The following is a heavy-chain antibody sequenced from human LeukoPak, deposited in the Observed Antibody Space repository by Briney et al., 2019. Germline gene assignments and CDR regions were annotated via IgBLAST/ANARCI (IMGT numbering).Heavy chain of an antibody. CDR3: ARDEGSSTPFDY. J-gene: IGHJ4*02. V-gene: IGHV4-30-4*01. Sequence: SETLSLTCTVSGGSISSGDYYWSWIRQPPGKGLEWIGYIYYSGSTYYNPSLKSRVTISVDTSKNQFSLKLSSVTAADTAVYYCARDEGSSTPFDYWGQGTLVTVSS. CDR1: GGSISSGDYY. D-gene: IGHD6-6*01. CDR2: IYYSGST.